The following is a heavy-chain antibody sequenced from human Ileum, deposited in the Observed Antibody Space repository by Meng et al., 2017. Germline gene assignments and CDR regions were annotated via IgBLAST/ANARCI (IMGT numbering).Heavy chain of an antibody. D-gene: IGHD1-26*01. Sequence: SVKVSCKASGGTFSSYAISWVRQAPGQGLEWMGGIIPIFGTASYAQKFQGRVTITTDESTSTAYMELSSLRSEDTAVYYCARGVGAPTYYFDYWGQGTLVTVSS. CDR3: ARGVGAPTYYFDY. CDR1: GGTFSSYA. CDR2: IIPIFGTA. J-gene: IGHJ4*02. V-gene: IGHV1-69*05.